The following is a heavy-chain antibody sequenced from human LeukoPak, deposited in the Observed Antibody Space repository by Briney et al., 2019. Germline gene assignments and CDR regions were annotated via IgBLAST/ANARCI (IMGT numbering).Heavy chain of an antibody. CDR1: GGSISSYY. CDR3: ASNIAAASENWFDP. D-gene: IGHD6-13*01. Sequence: PSETLSLTCTVSGGSISSYYWSWIRQPPGKGLEWIGYIYYSGSTNYNPSLKSRVTISVDTSKNQFSLKLSSVTAADSAVYYCASNIAAASENWFDPWGQGTLVTVSS. J-gene: IGHJ5*02. CDR2: IYYSGST. V-gene: IGHV4-59*08.